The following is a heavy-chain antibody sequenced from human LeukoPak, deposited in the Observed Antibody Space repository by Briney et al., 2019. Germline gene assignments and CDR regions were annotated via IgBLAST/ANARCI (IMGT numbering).Heavy chain of an antibody. CDR1: GFTFSHYW. CDR3: ARDKAYDMDV. Sequence: GCLRLSCAASGFTFSHYWMHWVRQSPGKGLVWVSRINSDGSSTTYADSVKGRFTISRDNAKNTLYLQMNSLRAEDTAVYYCARDKAYDMDVWGQGTTVTVSS. V-gene: IGHV3-74*01. J-gene: IGHJ6*02. CDR2: INSDGSST.